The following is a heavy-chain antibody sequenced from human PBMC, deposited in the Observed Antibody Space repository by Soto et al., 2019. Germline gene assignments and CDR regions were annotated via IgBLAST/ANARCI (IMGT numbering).Heavy chain of an antibody. CDR1: GYRFTKYW. CDR2: IYPGDSDT. J-gene: IGHJ4*02. CDR3: ATYGDYEEVGFDY. D-gene: IGHD4-17*01. V-gene: IGHV5-51*01. Sequence: PGGSLQISCPGSGYRFTKYWIGRVRQMPGKGLEWMGIIYPGDSDTKYRPSVQGHVTISADTSISTAYLQWRSLKASDTGTYFCATYGDYEEVGFDYWGQGTPVTVSS.